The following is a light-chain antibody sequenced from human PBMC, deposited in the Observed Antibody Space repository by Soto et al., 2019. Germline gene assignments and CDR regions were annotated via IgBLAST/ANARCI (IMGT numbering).Light chain of an antibody. V-gene: IGLV1-51*01. CDR2: DND. Sequence: QSVLTQPPSVSAAPGQKVTISCSGSSSNIGHNYVCWYQHLPGTAPKLLIFDNDKRPSEIPDRFSGSKSGTSATLDITGLQAGDEADYYCGTWDSSLSVGLFGGGTKLTVL. CDR3: GTWDSSLSVGL. J-gene: IGLJ2*01. CDR1: SSNIGHNY.